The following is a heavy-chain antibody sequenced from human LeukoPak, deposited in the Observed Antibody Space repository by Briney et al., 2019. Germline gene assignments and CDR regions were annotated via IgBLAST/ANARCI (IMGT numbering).Heavy chain of an antibody. CDR2: ISGSGGGI. CDR3: AREPRQIAAAKINWFDP. CDR1: GFTFSGYS. J-gene: IGHJ5*02. Sequence: GGSLRLSCAVSGFTFSGYSMSWVRQAPGRGPEWISYISGSGGGIHYADSVKGRFTISRDDAKNSLYLQMNSLRAEDTAVYYCAREPRQIAAAKINWFDPWGQGTLVTVSS. D-gene: IGHD6-13*01. V-gene: IGHV3-48*04.